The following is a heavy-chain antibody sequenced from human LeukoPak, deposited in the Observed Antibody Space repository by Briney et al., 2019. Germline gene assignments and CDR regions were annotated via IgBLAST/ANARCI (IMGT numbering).Heavy chain of an antibody. CDR3: ARGLSGYYLIAVPEFDY. V-gene: IGHV1-69*05. J-gene: IGHJ4*02. CDR1: GYTFTSYY. D-gene: IGHD3-22*01. CDR2: IIPIFGTA. Sequence: ASVKVSCKASGYTFTSYYMHWVRQAPGQGLEWMGGIIPIFGTANYAQKFQGRVTITTDESTSTAYMELSSLRSEDTAVYYCARGLSGYYLIAVPEFDYWGQGTLVTVSS.